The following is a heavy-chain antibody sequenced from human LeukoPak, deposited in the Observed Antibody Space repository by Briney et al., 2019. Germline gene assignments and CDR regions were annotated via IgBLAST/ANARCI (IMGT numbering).Heavy chain of an antibody. V-gene: IGHV4-34*01. CDR3: ATQRVYGDYWYFDL. Sequence: SETLSLTCAVYGGSFSGYYWSWIRQPPGKGLEWIGEINHSGSTNYNPSLKSRVTISLNTSMTQFSLKLSSVTAAGTAVYYCATQRVYGDYWYFDLWGHGTLVTVSS. D-gene: IGHD4-17*01. CDR2: INHSGST. J-gene: IGHJ2*01. CDR1: GGSFSGYY.